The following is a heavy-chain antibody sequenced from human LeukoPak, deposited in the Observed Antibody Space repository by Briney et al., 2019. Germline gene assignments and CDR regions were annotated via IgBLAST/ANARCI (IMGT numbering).Heavy chain of an antibody. CDR1: GFTFSSYA. Sequence: GGSLRLSCAASGFTFSSYAMHWVRQAPGKGLEWVAVISHDGSNKYYADSVKGRFTISRDNSKNMLYLQMNSLRAEDTAVYYCAKLSHSGSYSVYWGQGTLVTVSS. V-gene: IGHV3-30*04. CDR3: AKLSHSGSYSVY. J-gene: IGHJ4*02. CDR2: ISHDGSNK. D-gene: IGHD1-26*01.